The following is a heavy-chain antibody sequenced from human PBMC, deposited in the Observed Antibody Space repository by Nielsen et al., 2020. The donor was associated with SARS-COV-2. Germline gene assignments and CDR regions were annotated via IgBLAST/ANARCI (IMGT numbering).Heavy chain of an antibody. D-gene: IGHD1-14*01. CDR2: IKQDGSER. V-gene: IGHV3-7*03. CDR1: GFTFSSYW. J-gene: IGHJ3*02. CDR3: ARNQLLVYDVFNI. Sequence: GGSLRLSCAASGFTFSSYWMSWVRQAPGKGLEWVANIKQDGSERYYVDSVKGRFTISRDNVENSLHLQMNSLRAEDTAVYYCARNQLLVYDVFNIWGQGTMVTVSS.